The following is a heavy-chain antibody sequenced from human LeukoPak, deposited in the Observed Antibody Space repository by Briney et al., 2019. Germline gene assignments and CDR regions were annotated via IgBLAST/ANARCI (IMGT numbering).Heavy chain of an antibody. CDR1: GFTLSTNG. J-gene: IGHJ4*02. CDR3: AKDGQVGAIGYFDY. Sequence: RECLRLSCAASGFTLSTNGTHWVRPAPGEGLGWEAVALSGGNNKYYSDSVKGRFTISRDNSKNTLYLQMNSLRAEDTAVYYCAKDGQVGAIGYFDYRGQGTLVTVSS. V-gene: IGHV3-33*06. CDR2: ALSGGNNK. D-gene: IGHD1-26*01.